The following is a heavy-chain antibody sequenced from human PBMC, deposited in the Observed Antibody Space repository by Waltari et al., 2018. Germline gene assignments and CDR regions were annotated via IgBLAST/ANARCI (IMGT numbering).Heavy chain of an antibody. V-gene: IGHV1-69-2*01. D-gene: IGHD2-2*01. CDR3: ATQPPFDY. CDR2: VDPEDGET. CDR1: ADILRRYA. Sequence: VQLVQSGAEVQKPGSSVQVSCKTSADILRRYAISWVRQAPGQGLEWMGRVDPEDGETIYAEKFQGRVTITADTSTDTAYMELSSLRSEDTAVYYCATQPPFDYWGQGTLVTVSS. J-gene: IGHJ4*02.